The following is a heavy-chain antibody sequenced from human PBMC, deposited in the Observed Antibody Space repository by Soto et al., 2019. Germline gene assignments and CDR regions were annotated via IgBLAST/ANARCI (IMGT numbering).Heavy chain of an antibody. CDR1: GGTFSSYA. Sequence: SVKVTCKASGGTFSSYAISWVRQAPGQGLEWMGGIIPIFGTANYAQKFQGRVTITADESTSTAYMELSSLRSEDTAVYYCARDFWSGYQDRNYYGMDVWGQGTTVTVSS. CDR2: IIPIFGTA. J-gene: IGHJ6*02. CDR3: ARDFWSGYQDRNYYGMDV. V-gene: IGHV1-69*13. D-gene: IGHD3-3*01.